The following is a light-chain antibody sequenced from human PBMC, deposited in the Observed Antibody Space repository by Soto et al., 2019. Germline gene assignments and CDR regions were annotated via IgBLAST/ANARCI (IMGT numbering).Light chain of an antibody. CDR3: CSYAGGGSYV. V-gene: IGLV2-23*01. CDR1: SSDVGSYNL. CDR2: EGS. Sequence: QTVVTEPASVSGSPGQSITISCTGSSSDVGSYNLVSWYQQHPGKAPKLMIYEGSKRPSGVSNRFSGSKSGNTASLTISGLQAEDEADYYCCSYAGGGSYVFGPGTPLTVL. J-gene: IGLJ7*01.